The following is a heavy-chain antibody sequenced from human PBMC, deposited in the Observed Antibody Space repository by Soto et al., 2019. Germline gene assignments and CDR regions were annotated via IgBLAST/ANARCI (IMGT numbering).Heavy chain of an antibody. J-gene: IGHJ6*02. V-gene: IGHV3-30*18. CDR3: AKEGRYNWNPVYYYYYGMDV. D-gene: IGHD1-20*01. Sequence: PGGSLRLSCAASGFTFSSYGMHWVRQAPGKGLEWVAVISYDGSNKYYADSVKGRFTISRDNSKNTLYLQMNSLRAEDTAVYYCAKEGRYNWNPVYYYYYGMDVWGQGTTVTVSS. CDR1: GFTFSSYG. CDR2: ISYDGSNK.